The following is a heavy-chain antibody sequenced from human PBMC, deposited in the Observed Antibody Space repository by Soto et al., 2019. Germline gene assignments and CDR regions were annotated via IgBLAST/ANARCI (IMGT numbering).Heavy chain of an antibody. V-gene: IGHV1-69*06. CDR1: GGTFSSYA. CDR3: ARGSCSRGTCLSCFDP. Sequence: SVKVSCKASGGTFSSYAISWVRQAPGQGLEGMGGIIPIFGTANYAQKFQGRVTITADKSTSTAYMELSSLRSEDTAVYYCARGSCSRGTCLSCFDPWPQGPLIVVSS. J-gene: IGHJ5*02. D-gene: IGHD2-15*01. CDR2: IIPIFGTA.